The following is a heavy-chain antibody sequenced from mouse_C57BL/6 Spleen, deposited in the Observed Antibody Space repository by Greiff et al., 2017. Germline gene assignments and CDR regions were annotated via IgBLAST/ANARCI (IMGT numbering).Heavy chain of an antibody. V-gene: IGHV1-53*01. Sequence: QVQLQQPGTELVKPSASVKLSCKASGYTFTSYWMHWVKQRPGPGLEWMGNISTSNGGTNYNEKFKSKATLTVDKSSSTAYMQLSSLTSEDSAVYYCARMTTVVAPCDYWGQGTTLTVSS. CDR3: ARMTTVVAPCDY. CDR2: ISTSNGGT. CDR1: GYTFTSYW. D-gene: IGHD1-1*01. J-gene: IGHJ2*01.